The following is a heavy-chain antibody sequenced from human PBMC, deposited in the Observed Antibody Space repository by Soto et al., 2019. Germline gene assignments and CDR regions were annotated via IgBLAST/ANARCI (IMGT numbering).Heavy chain of an antibody. CDR3: TTVDIVATPNFGY. J-gene: IGHJ4*02. V-gene: IGHV3-74*01. Sequence: GSLRLSCAASGFTFSSYWMHWARQAPGRGLVWVSRINSDGSRTTYAAPVKGRFTISRDDSKNTLYLQMNSLKTEDTAVYYCTTVDIVATPNFGYWGQGTLVTVSS. CDR1: GFTFSSYW. D-gene: IGHD5-12*01. CDR2: INSDGSRT.